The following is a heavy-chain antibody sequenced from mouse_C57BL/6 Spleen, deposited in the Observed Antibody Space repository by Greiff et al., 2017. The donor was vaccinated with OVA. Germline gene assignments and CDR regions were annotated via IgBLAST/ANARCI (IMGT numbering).Heavy chain of an antibody. CDR3: ARDRDYYGNYYAMDY. J-gene: IGHJ4*01. V-gene: IGHV5-16*01. D-gene: IGHD2-1*01. CDR1: GFTFSDYY. CDR2: INYDGSST. Sequence: EVQGVESEGGLVQPGSSMKLSCTASGFTFSDYYMAWVRQVPEKGLEWVANINYDGSSTYCLDSLKSRFIISRDNAKNILYLQMSSLKSEDTATYYCARDRDYYGNYYAMDYWGQGTSVTVSS.